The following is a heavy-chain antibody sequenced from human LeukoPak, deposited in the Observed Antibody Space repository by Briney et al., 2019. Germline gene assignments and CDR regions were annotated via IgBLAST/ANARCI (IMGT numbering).Heavy chain of an antibody. CDR1: GFTFSSCA. J-gene: IGHJ5*02. CDR3: AKSLYGSGTNWFDP. CDR2: ISGSGGST. V-gene: IGHV3-23*01. D-gene: IGHD3-10*01. Sequence: GGSLRLFCAASGFTFSSCAMSWVRQAPGKGLEWVSAISGSGGSTYYADSVKGRFTISRDNSKNTLYLQMNSLRAEDTAVYYCAKSLYGSGTNWFDPWGQGTLVTVSS.